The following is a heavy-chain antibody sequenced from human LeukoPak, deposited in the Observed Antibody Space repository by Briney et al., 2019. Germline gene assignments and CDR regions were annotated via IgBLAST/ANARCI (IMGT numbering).Heavy chain of an antibody. V-gene: IGHV1-46*03. D-gene: IGHD4-17*01. CDR3: RRYNYGDYVTKCFDY. CDR1: GYTFTSYY. CDR2: INPSGGST. J-gene: IGHJ4*02. Sequence: ASVKVSCKASGYTFTSYYMHWVRQAPGQGLEWMGIINPSGGSTSYAQKFQGRVTMTRDTSTSTVYMELSSLRSEDTAVYYCRRYNYGDYVTKCFDYWVQGTLVTVSS.